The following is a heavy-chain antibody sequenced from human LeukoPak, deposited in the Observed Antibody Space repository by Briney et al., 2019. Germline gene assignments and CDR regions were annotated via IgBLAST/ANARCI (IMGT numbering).Heavy chain of an antibody. J-gene: IGHJ2*01. CDR3: ATAPGFGDSYWYFDL. CDR1: GFTFSSYG. CDR2: ITGPASGVST. D-gene: IGHD3-10*01. Sequence: PGGSLRLSCAASGFTFSSYGMSWVRQAPGKGLEWVSTITGPASGVSTYYADSVQGRFTISRDNSKNTLYLQMNSLRAEDTALYHCATAPGFGDSYWYFDLWGRGTLVTVSS. V-gene: IGHV3-23*01.